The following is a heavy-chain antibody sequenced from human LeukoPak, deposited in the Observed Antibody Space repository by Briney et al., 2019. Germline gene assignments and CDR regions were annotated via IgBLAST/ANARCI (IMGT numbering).Heavy chain of an antibody. Sequence: PSETLSLTCAVYGGSFSGYYWSWIRQPPGKGLEWIGEINHSGSTNYIPSLKSRVTISVDTSKNQFSLKLSSVTAADTAVYYCARGRYCSSTSCYYYFDYWGQGTLVTVSS. CDR3: ARGRYCSSTSCYYYFDY. V-gene: IGHV4-34*01. D-gene: IGHD2-2*01. CDR1: GGSFSGYY. CDR2: INHSGST. J-gene: IGHJ4*02.